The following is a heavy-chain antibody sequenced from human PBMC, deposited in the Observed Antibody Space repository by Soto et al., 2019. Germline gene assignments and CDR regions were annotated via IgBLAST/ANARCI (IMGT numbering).Heavy chain of an antibody. V-gene: IGHV3-30-3*01. CDR3: ARDSNYYDSSGYSAPTDAFDI. J-gene: IGHJ3*02. CDR1: GFTFSSYA. CDR2: ISYDGSNK. Sequence: GGSLRLSCAASGFTFSSYAMHWVRQAPGKGLEWVAVISYDGSNKYYADSVKGRFTISRDNSKNTLYLQMNSLRAEDTAVYYCARDSNYYDSSGYSAPTDAFDIWGQGTMVTVSS. D-gene: IGHD3-22*01.